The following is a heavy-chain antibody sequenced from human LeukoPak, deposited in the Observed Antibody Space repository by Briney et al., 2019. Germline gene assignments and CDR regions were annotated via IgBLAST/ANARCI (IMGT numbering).Heavy chain of an antibody. CDR1: GGSISSYY. CDR2: IYYSGST. CDR3: ARQVRATGRDYYGMDV. J-gene: IGHJ6*02. V-gene: IGHV4-59*08. Sequence: PSETLSLTCTVSGGSISSYYWSWIRQPPGKGLEWIGYIYYSGSTNYNPSLKSRVTISVDTSKNQFSLKLSSVTAADMAVYCCARQVRATGRDYYGMDVWGQGTTVTVSS. D-gene: IGHD1-26*01.